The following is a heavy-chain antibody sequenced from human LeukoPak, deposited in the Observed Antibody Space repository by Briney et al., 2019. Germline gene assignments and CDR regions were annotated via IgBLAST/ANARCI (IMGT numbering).Heavy chain of an antibody. V-gene: IGHV3-48*04. Sequence: GGSLRLSCAASGFTFSRFWIYWVRQAPGKGLEWVSYSSGSSIYYADFVKGRFTISRDNAKNSLYLQMNSLRAEDTAVYYCAREGSSSWYVDYWGQGTLVTVSS. CDR3: AREGSSSWYVDY. CDR2: SSGSSI. D-gene: IGHD6-13*01. CDR1: GFTFSRFW. J-gene: IGHJ4*02.